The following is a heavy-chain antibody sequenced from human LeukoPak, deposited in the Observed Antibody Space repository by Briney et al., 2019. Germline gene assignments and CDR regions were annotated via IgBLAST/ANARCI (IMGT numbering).Heavy chain of an antibody. CDR1: GFTFSSYA. J-gene: IGHJ4*02. V-gene: IGHV3-23*01. D-gene: IGHD3-22*01. CDR3: ATLYYDSSGYYFDY. CDR2: ISGSGGST. Sequence: GGSLRLSCAASGFTFSSYAMSWVRKAPGKGLEWVSAISGSGGSTYYADSVKGRFTISRDNSKNTLYLQMNSLRAEDTAVYYCATLYYDSSGYYFDYWGQGTLVTVSS.